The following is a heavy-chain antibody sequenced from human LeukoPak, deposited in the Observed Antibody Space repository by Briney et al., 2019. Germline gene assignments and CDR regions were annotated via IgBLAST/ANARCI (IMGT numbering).Heavy chain of an antibody. CDR2: ISAYNGNT. D-gene: IGHD6-19*01. CDR1: GYTFTSYG. J-gene: IGHJ4*02. CDR3: ERDISSGSPRPLDY. Sequence: GASVKVSCKASGYTFTSYGISWVRRAPGQGLEWMGWISAYNGNTNYAQKLQGRVTMTTDTSTSTAYMELRSLRSDDTAVYYCERDISSGSPRPLDYCGQGTLVTVSS. V-gene: IGHV1-18*01.